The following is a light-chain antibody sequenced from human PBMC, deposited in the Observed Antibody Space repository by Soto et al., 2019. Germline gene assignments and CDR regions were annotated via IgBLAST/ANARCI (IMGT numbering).Light chain of an antibody. CDR1: SSDDGGYNY. J-gene: IGLJ2*01. CDR2: DVS. Sequence: QSVLTQPASVSGSPGQSITISCTGTSSDDGGYNYVSWYQQHPGKAPKLMIYDVSNRPSGVSNRFSGSKSGNAASLTISGLQADDEAYYYCSSYTTSGSLVFGGGTELTVL. CDR3: SSYTTSGSLV. V-gene: IGLV2-14*01.